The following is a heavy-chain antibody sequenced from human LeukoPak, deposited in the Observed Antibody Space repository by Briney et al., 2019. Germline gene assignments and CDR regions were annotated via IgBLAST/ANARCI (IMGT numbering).Heavy chain of an antibody. CDR1: GGSISSGSYY. CDR3: ARLVRVYDFGYGSGSYRFDP. Sequence: SQTLSLTCTVSGGSISSGSYYWSWIRQPAGKGLEWIGRIYTTGSTNYNPSLKSRVTISVDTSKNQFSLRLSSVTAADTAVYYCARLVRVYDFGYGSGSYRFDPWGQGTLVTVSS. V-gene: IGHV4-61*02. J-gene: IGHJ5*02. D-gene: IGHD3-10*01. CDR2: IYTTGST.